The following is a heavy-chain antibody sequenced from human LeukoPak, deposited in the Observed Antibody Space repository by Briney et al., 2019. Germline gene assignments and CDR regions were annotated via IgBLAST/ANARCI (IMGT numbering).Heavy chain of an antibody. CDR1: GFTFSSYS. J-gene: IGHJ6*02. CDR3: ASLWNGWSHYGMDV. Sequence: GSLRLSCAASGFTFSSYSMNWVRQAPGKGLEWVSSISSSSSTIYYADSVKGRFTISRDNAKNSLYLQMNSLRDEDTAVYYCASLWNGWSHYGMDVWGQGTTVTVSS. CDR2: ISSSSSTI. V-gene: IGHV3-48*02. D-gene: IGHD6-19*01.